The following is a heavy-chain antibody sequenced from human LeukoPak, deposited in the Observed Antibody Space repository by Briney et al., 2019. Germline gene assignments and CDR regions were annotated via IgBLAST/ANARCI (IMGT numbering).Heavy chain of an antibody. Sequence: ASVKVSCKASGYTFTSYGISWVRQAPGQGLEWMGRISAYNGNTNYAQKLQGRVTMTTDTSTSTAYMELRSLRSDDTAVYYCARDALRIAVAGTNFDYWGQGTLVTVSS. D-gene: IGHD6-19*01. V-gene: IGHV1-18*04. J-gene: IGHJ4*02. CDR2: ISAYNGNT. CDR1: GYTFTSYG. CDR3: ARDALRIAVAGTNFDY.